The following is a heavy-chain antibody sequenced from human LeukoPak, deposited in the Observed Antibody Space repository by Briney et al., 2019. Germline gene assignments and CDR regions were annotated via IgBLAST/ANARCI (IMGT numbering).Heavy chain of an antibody. CDR1: GFTFSSYS. Sequence: GGSLRPSCAASGFTFSSYSMNWVRQAPGKGLEWVSSISSSSSYIYYADSVKGRFTISRDNAKNSLYLQMNSLRAEDTAVYYCARDRSIAVADDYWGQGTLVTVSS. CDR2: ISSSSSYI. CDR3: ARDRSIAVADDY. J-gene: IGHJ4*02. D-gene: IGHD6-19*01. V-gene: IGHV3-21*01.